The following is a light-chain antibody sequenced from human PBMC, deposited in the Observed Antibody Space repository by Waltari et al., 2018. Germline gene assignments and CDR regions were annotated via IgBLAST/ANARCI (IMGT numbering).Light chain of an antibody. CDR3: QQYDGSSVT. J-gene: IGKJ4*01. CDR1: QTISGSW. V-gene: IGKV3-20*01. Sequence: EIALTQSPGTLSWSPGERATLSCRASQTISGSWFTCYQRKPGQAPWLPIYGASSRATGIPVRFSGSGCGTDFTLTISRLEPEDSPVYYCQQYDGSSVTFGGGTKVEVK. CDR2: GAS.